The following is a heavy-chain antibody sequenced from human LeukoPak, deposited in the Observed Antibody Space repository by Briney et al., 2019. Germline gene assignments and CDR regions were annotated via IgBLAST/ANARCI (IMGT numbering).Heavy chain of an antibody. CDR3: AREGDGYRLRPFDY. CDR1: GGTFSSYA. Sequence: SVKVSCKASGGTFSSYAISWVRQAPGQGLEWMGGIVTIFGTANYAQKFQGRVTITTDESTSTAYMELSSVRSEDTAVYFCAREGDGYRLRPFDYWGQGTLATVSS. D-gene: IGHD5-24*01. CDR2: IVTIFGTA. J-gene: IGHJ4*02. V-gene: IGHV1-69*05.